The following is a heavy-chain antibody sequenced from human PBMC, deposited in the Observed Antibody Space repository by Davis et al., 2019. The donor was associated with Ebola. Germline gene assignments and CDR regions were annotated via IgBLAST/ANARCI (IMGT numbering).Heavy chain of an antibody. J-gene: IGHJ4*02. CDR2: ISYDGSNK. V-gene: IGHV3-30*18. CDR1: GFTFSSYG. CDR3: AKGGCSGGSCYVNY. D-gene: IGHD2-15*01. Sequence: GSLRLSCAASGFTFSSYGMHWVRQAPGKGLEWVAVISYDGSNKYYADSVKGRFTISRDNSKNTLYLQMNSLRAEDTAVYYCAKGGCSGGSCYVNYWGQGTLVTVSS.